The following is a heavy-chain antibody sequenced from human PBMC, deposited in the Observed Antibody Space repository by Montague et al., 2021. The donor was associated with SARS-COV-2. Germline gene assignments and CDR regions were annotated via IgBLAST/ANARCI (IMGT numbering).Heavy chain of an antibody. D-gene: IGHD3-10*01. V-gene: IGHV4-59*11. J-gene: IGHJ3*02. CDR3: ATYGSGTKDDAFDI. CDR1: GGSISNHY. CDR2: FYSGNT. Sequence: SETLSLTCTVSGGSISNHYWSWIRQPPGKGLEWIAFYSGNTNYNPSLKSRVTISVDTSKNQFSLKLSSVTAADTAVNYFATYGSGTKDDAFDIWGQGTMVTVSS.